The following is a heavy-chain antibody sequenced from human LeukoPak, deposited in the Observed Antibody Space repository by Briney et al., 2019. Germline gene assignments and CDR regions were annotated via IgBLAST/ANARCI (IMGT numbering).Heavy chain of an antibody. D-gene: IGHD6-19*01. V-gene: IGHV4-34*01. J-gene: IGHJ6*03. CDR3: ARQWYYMDV. Sequence: SETLSLTCAVYGGSFSGYYWSWIRHPPGKGLEWIGEINPSGSTNYNPSLKSRVTISVDTSKNQFSLKLSSVTAADTAVCYCARQWYYMDVWGKGTTVTVSS. CDR1: GGSFSGYY. CDR2: INPSGST.